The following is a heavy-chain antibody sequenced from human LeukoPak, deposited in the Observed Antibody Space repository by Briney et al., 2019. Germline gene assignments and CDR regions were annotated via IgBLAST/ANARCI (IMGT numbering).Heavy chain of an antibody. CDR3: ARGLAYGDYVY. V-gene: IGHV1-8*01. D-gene: IGHD4-17*01. CDR1: GYTFTNYD. J-gene: IGHJ4*02. CDR2: MNPKSGST. Sequence: ASVKVSCKASGYTFTNYDINWVRQATGQGLEWMGWMNPKSGSTGYAQKFQGRVTMTRNTSISTAYMELSSLRSEDTAVYYCARGLAYGDYVYWGQGTLVTVSS.